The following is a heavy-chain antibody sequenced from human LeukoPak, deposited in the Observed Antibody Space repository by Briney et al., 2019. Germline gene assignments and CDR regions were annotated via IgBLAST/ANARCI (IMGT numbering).Heavy chain of an antibody. D-gene: IGHD3-9*01. Sequence: SETLSLTCTVSGGSISGYYWSWIRQSPGRGLEWMGYIHYSGSTDYDPSLKSRVTMSVDTSKNQCSLKLSSVTAADTAVYYCARVPYYDILTGRGGYFDYWGQGTLVTVSS. CDR2: IHYSGST. J-gene: IGHJ4*02. CDR1: GGSISGYY. V-gene: IGHV4-59*12. CDR3: ARVPYYDILTGRGGYFDY.